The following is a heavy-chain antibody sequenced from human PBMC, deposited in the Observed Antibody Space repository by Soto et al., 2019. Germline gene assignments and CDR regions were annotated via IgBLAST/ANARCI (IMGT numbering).Heavy chain of an antibody. CDR3: VGSLQY. V-gene: IGHV3-72*01. CDR2: ARNDPRARTT. Sequence: EIKLVESGGGLVQPGGSLRLSCAASGFTFSDYHMEWVRQAPGKGLEWIGRARNDPRARTTQHAASVRGRFITSRDDSENSLYLQMNRLKTEDTAVYDCVGSLQYWGQGTLVTVSS. J-gene: IGHJ4*02. D-gene: IGHD6-13*01. CDR1: GFTFSDYH.